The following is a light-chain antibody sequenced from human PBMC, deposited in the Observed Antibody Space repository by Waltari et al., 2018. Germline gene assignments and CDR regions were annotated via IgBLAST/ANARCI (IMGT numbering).Light chain of an antibody. J-gene: IGLJ3*02. CDR3: AAWDDSLNGRWV. Sequence: QSVLTQPPSASGTPGQGVTISCSGGASNIGNNVVNWYQQVPGKAPKLLIYRSDPRPAAVPDRFSGSKSGTSASLAISGLQSEDEADYYCAAWDDSLNGRWVFGGGTKVTVL. CDR2: RSD. V-gene: IGLV1-44*01. CDR1: ASNIGNNV.